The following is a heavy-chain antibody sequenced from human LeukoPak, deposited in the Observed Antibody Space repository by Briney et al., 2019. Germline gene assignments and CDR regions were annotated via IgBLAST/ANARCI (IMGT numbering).Heavy chain of an antibody. CDR1: GFTFSSYS. Sequence: GGSLRLSCAASGFTFSSYSMNWVRQAPGKGLEWVSYISSSSSTIYYADSVKGRFTISRDNAKNSLYLQMNSLRAEDTAVYYCARDLAMVRWGYYYYYMDVWGKGTTVTVSS. CDR2: ISSSSSTI. J-gene: IGHJ6*03. D-gene: IGHD5-18*01. V-gene: IGHV3-48*01. CDR3: ARDLAMVRWGYYYYYMDV.